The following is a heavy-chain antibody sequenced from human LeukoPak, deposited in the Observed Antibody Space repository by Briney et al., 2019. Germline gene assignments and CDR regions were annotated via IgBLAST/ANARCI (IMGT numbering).Heavy chain of an antibody. J-gene: IGHJ3*02. CDR2: IIPIFGTA. Sequence: ASVKVSCKASGGTFSSYAISWVRQAPGQGLEWMGGIIPIFGTANYAQKFQGRVTITTGESTSTAYMELSSLRSEDTAVYYCARVITPITTYGAFDIWGQGTMVTVSS. CDR3: ARVITPITTYGAFDI. D-gene: IGHD3-22*01. CDR1: GGTFSSYA. V-gene: IGHV1-69*05.